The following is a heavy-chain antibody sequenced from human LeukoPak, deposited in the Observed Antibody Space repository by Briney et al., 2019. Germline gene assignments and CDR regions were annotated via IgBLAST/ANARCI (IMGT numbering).Heavy chain of an antibody. V-gene: IGHV7-4-1*02. D-gene: IGHD2-2*01. CDR1: GYTFTSYA. Sequence: ASVKVSCKASGYTFTSYAMNWVRQAPGQGFGWMGWINTNTGKPTYAQGFTGRFVFSLDSSVSTAYLQINSLNAEGTAVYYCARAASLDYWGQGTLVTVSS. J-gene: IGHJ4*02. CDR2: INTNTGKP. CDR3: ARAASLDY.